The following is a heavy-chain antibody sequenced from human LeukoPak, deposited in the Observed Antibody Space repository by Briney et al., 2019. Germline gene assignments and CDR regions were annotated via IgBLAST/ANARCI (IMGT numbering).Heavy chain of an antibody. CDR2: IYSGGST. V-gene: IGHV3-53*01. CDR3: ARGGSSGRWYFDL. D-gene: IGHD6-19*01. Sequence: GGSLRLSCVVSGLIVSSNHMSWVRQAPGKGLEWVSVIYSGGSTYYADSVKGRITISRDNSKNTLYLQMNSLRAEDTAVYYCARGGSSGRWYFDLWGRGTLVTVSS. J-gene: IGHJ2*01. CDR1: GLIVSSNH.